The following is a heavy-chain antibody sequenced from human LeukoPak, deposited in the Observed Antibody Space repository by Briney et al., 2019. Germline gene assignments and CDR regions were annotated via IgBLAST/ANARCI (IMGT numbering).Heavy chain of an antibody. CDR3: ARDEGYDFWSGYYHYNWFDP. CDR2: ISYDGSNK. D-gene: IGHD3-3*01. V-gene: IGHV3-30-3*01. Sequence: PXGSLRLSCAASGFTFSSYAMHWVRQAPGKGLEWVAVISYDGSNKYYADSVKGRFTISRDNSKNTLYLQMNSLRAEDTAVYYCARDEGYDFWSGYYHYNWFDPWGQGTLVTVSS. CDR1: GFTFSSYA. J-gene: IGHJ5*02.